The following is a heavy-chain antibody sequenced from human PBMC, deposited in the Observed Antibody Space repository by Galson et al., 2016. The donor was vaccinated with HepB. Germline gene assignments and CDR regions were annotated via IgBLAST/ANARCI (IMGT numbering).Heavy chain of an antibody. J-gene: IGHJ6*03. CDR3: ARVFDFWSSPSNYKYYMDV. CDR1: GFTFGSYS. V-gene: IGHV3-48*04. Sequence: SLRLSCAASGFTFGSYSMNWVRQAPGKGLEWVSYIRSGSDAIYYADSVKGRFNISRDNAKSSLFLQMDSVRAEDTAVYYCARVFDFWSSPSNYKYYMDVWGKGASVTVSS. D-gene: IGHD3-3*01. CDR2: IRSGSDAI.